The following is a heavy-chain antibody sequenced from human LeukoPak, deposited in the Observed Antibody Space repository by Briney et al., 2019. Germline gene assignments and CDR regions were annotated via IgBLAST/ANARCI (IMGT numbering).Heavy chain of an antibody. CDR2: ISAYNGNT. Sequence: ASVKVSCKASGYTFTSYGISWVRQAPGQGLEWMGWISAYNGNTNYAQKLQGRVTMTTDTSTSTAYMELRSLRSDDTAVYYCVRVPTVAGYKTYYYYGMDVWGQGTTVTVSS. D-gene: IGHD6-19*01. CDR1: GYTFTSYG. V-gene: IGHV1-18*01. J-gene: IGHJ6*02. CDR3: VRVPTVAGYKTYYYYGMDV.